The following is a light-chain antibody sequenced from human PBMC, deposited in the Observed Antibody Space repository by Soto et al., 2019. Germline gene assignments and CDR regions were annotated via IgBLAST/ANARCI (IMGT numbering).Light chain of an antibody. CDR2: GVA. CDR3: RPYPETRNSV. V-gene: IGLV2-14*01. Sequence: QSVLTQPASVSGSPGQSVTISCTGTSSDVGGYNYVSWYQQLPGEAPKLIIYGVADRPSGVSNRFSGSKSGNTASLTASGLQAEYEGDYYCRPYPETRNSVFGNGTKVTV. CDR1: SSDVGGYNY. J-gene: IGLJ1*01.